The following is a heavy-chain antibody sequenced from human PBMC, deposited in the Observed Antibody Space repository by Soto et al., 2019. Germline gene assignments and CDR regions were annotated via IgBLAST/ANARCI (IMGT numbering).Heavy chain of an antibody. CDR1: GYTLTELS. D-gene: IGHD3-22*01. CDR3: ATDTTYYYDSSGYYSSSSG. J-gene: IGHJ4*02. V-gene: IGHV1-24*01. CDR2: FDPEDGET. Sequence: GASVKVSCKVSGYTLTELSMHWVRQAPGKGIEWMGGFDPEDGETIYAQKFQGRVTMTEDTSTDTAYMELSSLRSEDTAVYYCATDTTYYYDSSGYYSSSSGWGQGTLVTVSS.